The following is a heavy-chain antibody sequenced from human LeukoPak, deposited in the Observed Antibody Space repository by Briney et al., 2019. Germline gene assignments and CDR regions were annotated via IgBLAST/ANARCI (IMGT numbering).Heavy chain of an antibody. D-gene: IGHD1-26*01. J-gene: IGHJ4*02. Sequence: GGSLRLSCAASGFTFSSYGMHWVRQAPGKGLEWVSFISSSSSYIYYADSVKGRFTISRDNAKSSLYLQMNSLRAEDTAVYYCASGRGGAGDFDYWGQGTLVTVSS. V-gene: IGHV3-21*01. CDR2: ISSSSSYI. CDR3: ASGRGGAGDFDY. CDR1: GFTFSSYG.